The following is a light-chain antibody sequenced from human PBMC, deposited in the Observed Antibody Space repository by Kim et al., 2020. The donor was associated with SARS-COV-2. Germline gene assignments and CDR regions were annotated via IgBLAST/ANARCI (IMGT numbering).Light chain of an antibody. Sequence: GQSITSACAGPSSDIGSYNLVSWYQQHPGKVPKVLIYEFTNRPSGVSNRFSGSKSGNTASLTISGLQADDEADYYCCSYAGGATYVFGTGTKVTVL. CDR2: EFT. V-gene: IGLV2-23*02. CDR3: CSYAGGATYV. CDR1: SSDIGSYNL. J-gene: IGLJ1*01.